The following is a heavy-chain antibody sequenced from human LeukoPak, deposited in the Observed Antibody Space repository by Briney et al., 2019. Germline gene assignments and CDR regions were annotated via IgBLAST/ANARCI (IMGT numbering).Heavy chain of an antibody. CDR1: EFTFSIYW. V-gene: IGHV3-7*03. CDR3: AKAPVTSCRGAYCYPFDY. Sequence: GGSLRLSCTASEFTFSIYWMSWVRQAPGKGLEWVANIKQDGSEKYYVDSVKGRFTISRDNAKNSLYLQMNSLRAEDAAVYYCAKAPVTSCRGAYCYPFDYWGQGTLVTVSS. D-gene: IGHD2-21*01. CDR2: IKQDGSEK. J-gene: IGHJ4*02.